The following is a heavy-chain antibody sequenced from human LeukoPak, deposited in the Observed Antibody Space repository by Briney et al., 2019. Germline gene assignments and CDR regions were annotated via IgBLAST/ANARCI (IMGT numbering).Heavy chain of an antibody. J-gene: IGHJ4*02. CDR3: ARDSGYGGNSIDY. CDR2: INPNSGGT. CDR1: GYTFTGYY. Sequence: GASVKVSCKASGYTFTGYYMHWVRQAPGHGLKWMGWINPNSGGTNYAQKFQGRVTMTRDTSISAAYMELSRLRSDDTAVYYCARDSGYGGNSIDYWGQGTLVTVSS. D-gene: IGHD4-23*01. V-gene: IGHV1-2*02.